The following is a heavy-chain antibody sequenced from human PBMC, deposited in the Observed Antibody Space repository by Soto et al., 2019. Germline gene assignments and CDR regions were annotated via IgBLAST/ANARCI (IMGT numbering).Heavy chain of an antibody. CDR1: GVSVTSYT. CDR3: ARDGMTTGDT. Sequence: SETLSLTCIVSGVSVTSYTWSWVRQPANKGLEWIGRVFSSVSATYNPALKSRVSISMDTAENRISLKLDSVTAADAGVYFCARDGMTTGDTWGPGTLVTVSS. CDR2: VFSSVSA. D-gene: IGHD2-21*02. J-gene: IGHJ4*02. V-gene: IGHV4-4*07.